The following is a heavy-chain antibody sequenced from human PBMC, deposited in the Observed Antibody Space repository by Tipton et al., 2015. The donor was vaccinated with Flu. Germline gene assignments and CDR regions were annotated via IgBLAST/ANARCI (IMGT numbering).Heavy chain of an antibody. Sequence: GLVKPSETLSLTCTVSGSSIISSSYYWGWIRQPPGKGLEWIGSFYYSGSTYYNPSLKSRVTISVDTSETQFSLRLTSVTAADTAVDYCARDRDILTGPYGESFYVVDVWGPGTAVSV. CDR3: ARDRDILTGPYGESFYVVDV. J-gene: IGHJ6*02. CDR2: FYYSGST. D-gene: IGHD3-9*01. CDR1: GSSIISSSYY. V-gene: IGHV4-39*07.